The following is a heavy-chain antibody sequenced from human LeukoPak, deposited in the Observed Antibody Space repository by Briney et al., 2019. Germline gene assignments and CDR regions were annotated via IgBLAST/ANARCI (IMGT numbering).Heavy chain of an antibody. CDR3: ARDHYDFWSGYYTNYYYYMDV. D-gene: IGHD3-3*01. V-gene: IGHV4-59*11. CDR2: IYYSGST. J-gene: IGHJ6*03. CDR1: GGSISSHY. Sequence: SETLSLTCTVSGGSISSHYWSWIRQPPGKGLEWIGYIYYSGSTNYNPSLKSRVTISVDTSKNQFSLKLSSVTAADPAVYYCARDHYDFWSGYYTNYYYYMDVWGKGTTVTVSS.